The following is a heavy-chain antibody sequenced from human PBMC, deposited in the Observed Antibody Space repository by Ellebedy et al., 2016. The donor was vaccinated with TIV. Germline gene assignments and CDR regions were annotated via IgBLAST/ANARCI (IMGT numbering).Heavy chain of an antibody. CDR2: IYHSGST. J-gene: IGHJ4*02. D-gene: IGHD2-2*01. V-gene: IGHV4-30-2*01. CDR3: ARAYRPSTSCPGY. CDR1: GYSISSGGYS. Sequence: SETLSLTXTVSGYSISSGGYSWSWIRQPPGKGLEWIGYIYHSGSTYYNPSLKSRVTISVDRSKNQFSLKLSSVTAADTAVYYCARAYRPSTSCPGYWGQGTLVTVPS.